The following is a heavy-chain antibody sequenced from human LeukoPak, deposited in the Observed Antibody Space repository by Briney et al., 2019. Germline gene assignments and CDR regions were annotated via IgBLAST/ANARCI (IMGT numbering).Heavy chain of an antibody. CDR1: GFTFSSYA. J-gene: IGHJ4*02. CDR2: ISGSGGST. D-gene: IGHD2-2*01. V-gene: IGHV3-23*01. CDR3: AKGNTASCYSGLDY. Sequence: GGSLRLSCAASGFTFSSYAMSWVRQAPGKGLEWVSAISGSGGSTYYADSAKGRFTISRDTSKNTVYLEMNSLRVEDTAEYYCAKGNTASCYSGLDYWGQGTLVSVSS.